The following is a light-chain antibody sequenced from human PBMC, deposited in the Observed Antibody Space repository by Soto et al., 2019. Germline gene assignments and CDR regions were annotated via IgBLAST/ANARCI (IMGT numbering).Light chain of an antibody. V-gene: IGKV1-5*01. CDR2: DAS. CDR1: SSKW. CDR3: QQYSDFLIS. J-gene: IGKJ3*01. Sequence: DIQMTQSPSTLAASVGDTVTMTCRSSSKWLAWYQKKPGKAPKLLIYDASSLEGGVPSRFSGSGFGTEFTLTITNLQPADFATYYCQQYSDFLISFGPGTTVDFK.